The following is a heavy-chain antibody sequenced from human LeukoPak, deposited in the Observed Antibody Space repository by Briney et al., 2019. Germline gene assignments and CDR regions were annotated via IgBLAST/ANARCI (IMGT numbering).Heavy chain of an antibody. CDR3: ARDGGTDWYDP. V-gene: IGHV3-7*01. CDR2: IKQDGSEK. CDR1: GFTISGYW. Sequence: GGSLRLSCAASGFTISGYWMNWVRQAPGKGLEWVANIKQDGSEKTYVDSVKGRFTISRDNAKNSIYLQMNSLRVEDTAIYYCARDGGTDWYDPWGQGTLVSVSS. J-gene: IGHJ5*02. D-gene: IGHD3-16*01.